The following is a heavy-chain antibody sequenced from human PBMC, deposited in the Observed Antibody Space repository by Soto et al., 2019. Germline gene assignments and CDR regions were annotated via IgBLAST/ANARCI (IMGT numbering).Heavy chain of an antibody. V-gene: IGHV1-3*01. J-gene: IGHJ6*04. CDR2: INAGNGNT. Sequence: ASVKVACKASGYTLTSYAMHWVRQAPGQRLEWMGWINAGNGNTKYSQKFQGRVTITRDTSASTAYMELSSLRSEDTAVYYCARDRVPALFRYYYYGMHVSGKGPTVTVSS. CDR3: ARDRVPALFRYYYYGMHV. CDR1: GYTLTSYA. D-gene: IGHD2-2*01.